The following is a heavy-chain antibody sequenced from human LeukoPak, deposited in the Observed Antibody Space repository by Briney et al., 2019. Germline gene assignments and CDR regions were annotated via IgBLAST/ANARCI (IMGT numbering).Heavy chain of an antibody. CDR2: IYYSGST. D-gene: IGHD2-21*01. CDR3: ARNLDCGGDCFNDAFDI. V-gene: IGHV4-28*01. Sequence: SETLSLTCAVSGYSISSSNCWGWIRQPPGEVLEWIGYIYYSGSTYYNPSLKSRVTMSVDTSKNQFSLKLSSVTAVDTAVYYCARNLDCGGDCFNDAFDIWGRGTMVTVSS. J-gene: IGHJ3*02. CDR1: GYSISSSNC.